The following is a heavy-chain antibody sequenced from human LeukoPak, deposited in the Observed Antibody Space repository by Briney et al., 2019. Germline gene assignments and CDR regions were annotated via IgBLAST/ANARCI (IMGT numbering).Heavy chain of an antibody. Sequence: VASVKVSCKASGYTFTGYYMHWVRQAPGQGLEWMGWINPNSGGTNYAQKFQGRVTMTRDTSISTAYMELSRLRSDDTAVYYCASGIQLWATLGAFDYWGQGTLVTVSS. CDR3: ASGIQLWATLGAFDY. V-gene: IGHV1-2*02. J-gene: IGHJ4*02. CDR1: GYTFTGYY. D-gene: IGHD5-18*01. CDR2: INPNSGGT.